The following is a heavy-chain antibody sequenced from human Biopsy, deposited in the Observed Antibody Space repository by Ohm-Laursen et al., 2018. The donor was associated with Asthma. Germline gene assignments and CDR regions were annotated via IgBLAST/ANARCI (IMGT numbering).Heavy chain of an antibody. CDR2: IYYSGST. J-gene: IGHJ3*02. CDR1: GGAIRTSGYY. CDR3: ARPREYYYDSSGYYYHAFDI. V-gene: IGHV4-39*01. Sequence: GTLSLTCSVSGGAIRTSGYYWGWIRQPPGKGLEWIGSIYYSGSTYYNPSLKSRVTISVDTSKNQFSLKLSSVTAADTAVYYCARPREYYYDSSGYYYHAFDIWGQGTMVTVSS. D-gene: IGHD3-22*01.